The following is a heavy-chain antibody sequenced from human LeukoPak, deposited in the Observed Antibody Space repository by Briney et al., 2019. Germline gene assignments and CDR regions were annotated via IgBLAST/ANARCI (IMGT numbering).Heavy chain of an antibody. D-gene: IGHD3-9*01. Sequence: GGSLRLSCAASGFTFSSYGMSWVRQAPGKGLEWVSAISGSGGSTYYADSVKGRFTISRDNSKNTAYLQMNSLKTEDTAVYYCTRCPGENYDILTGYSGPYYYYYYMDVWGKGTTVTVSS. CDR3: TRCPGENYDILTGYSGPYYYYYYMDV. CDR2: ISGSGGST. J-gene: IGHJ6*03. V-gene: IGHV3-23*01. CDR1: GFTFSSYG.